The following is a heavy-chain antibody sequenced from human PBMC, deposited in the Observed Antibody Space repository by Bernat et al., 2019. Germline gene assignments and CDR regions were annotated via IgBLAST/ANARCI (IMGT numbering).Heavy chain of an antibody. Sequence: QVQLVESGGGVVQPGSSLRLSCVASGFTFSNYGIHWVRQAPGKGLEWVAVIWYDGSNKYYADSVKGRFTISRDNSKNTVYLQMNSLRAEDTAVYYCARHDSLARGIDHWGQGTLVTVSS. V-gene: IGHV3-33*01. CDR1: GFTFSNYG. CDR2: IWYDGSNK. J-gene: IGHJ4*02. D-gene: IGHD1-1*01. CDR3: ARHDSLARGIDH.